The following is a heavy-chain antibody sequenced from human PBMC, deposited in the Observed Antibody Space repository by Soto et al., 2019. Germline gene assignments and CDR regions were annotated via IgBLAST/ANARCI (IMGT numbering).Heavy chain of an antibody. V-gene: IGHV4-34*01. D-gene: IGHD2-2*02. Sequence: PSETLSLTCAVYGGSFSGYYWSWIRQPPGKGLEWIGEINHSGSTNYNPSLKSRVTISVDTSKNQFSLKLSSVTAADTAVYYCARSLGYCSSTSCYNYMDVWGKGTTVTVSS. CDR3: ARSLGYCSSTSCYNYMDV. CDR2: INHSGST. CDR1: GGSFSGYY. J-gene: IGHJ6*03.